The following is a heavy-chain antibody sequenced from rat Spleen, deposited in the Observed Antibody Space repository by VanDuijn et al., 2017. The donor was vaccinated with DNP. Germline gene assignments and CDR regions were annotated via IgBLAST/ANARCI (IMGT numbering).Heavy chain of an antibody. J-gene: IGHJ2*01. D-gene: IGHD4-3*01. CDR2: SIYDDSRT. Sequence: EVQLVESGGGLVQPGRSLKLSCAASGFTFSAYYMAWVRQAPKKGLEWVATSIYDDSRTYYGDSVKGRFTISRDNAKSTLYLQMNSLRSEDMATYYCARWNSGHFDYWGQGVMVSVSS. CDR1: GFTFSAYY. V-gene: IGHV5-22*01. CDR3: ARWNSGHFDY.